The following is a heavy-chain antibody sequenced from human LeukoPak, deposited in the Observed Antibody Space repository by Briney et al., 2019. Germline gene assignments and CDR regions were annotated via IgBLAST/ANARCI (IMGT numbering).Heavy chain of an antibody. CDR1: GYTFTGYY. Sequence: ASVKVSCKASGYTFTGYYMHWVRQAPGQGLEWRGWSNPNSGGTKYAQKFHGRVTMTRDTSISTAYMELSRLRSDDTAVYYCAREDIVVVPAAIGGIRGYFDYWGQGTLVTVSS. CDR3: AREDIVVVPAAIGGIRGYFDY. V-gene: IGHV1-2*02. D-gene: IGHD2-2*02. J-gene: IGHJ4*02. CDR2: SNPNSGGT.